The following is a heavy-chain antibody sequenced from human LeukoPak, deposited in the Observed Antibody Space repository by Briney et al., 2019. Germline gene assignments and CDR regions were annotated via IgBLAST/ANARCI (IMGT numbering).Heavy chain of an antibody. Sequence: SETLSLTCTVSGGSISSYYWSWIRQPPGKGLEWIGYICTSGSTNYNPSLKSRVTISVDTSKNQFSLKLSSVTAADTAVYYCARSGYDFWSGYYIGYYYYYMDVWGKGTTVTVSS. CDR1: GGSISSYY. V-gene: IGHV4-4*09. D-gene: IGHD3-3*01. CDR2: ICTSGST. CDR3: ARSGYDFWSGYYIGYYYYYMDV. J-gene: IGHJ6*03.